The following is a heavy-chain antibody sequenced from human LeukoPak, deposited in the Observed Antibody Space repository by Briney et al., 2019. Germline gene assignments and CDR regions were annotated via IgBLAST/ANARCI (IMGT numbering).Heavy chain of an antibody. Sequence: GASVTVSCKASGYTFTSYDINWVRQATGQGLEWMGCISAYNGNTNYAQKLQGRVTMTTDTSTSTAYMELRSLRSDDAAVYYCARDSVVVVPAAIPFDYWGQGTLVTVSS. V-gene: IGHV1-18*01. CDR3: ARDSVVVVPAAIPFDY. CDR2: ISAYNGNT. D-gene: IGHD2-2*02. J-gene: IGHJ4*02. CDR1: GYTFTSYD.